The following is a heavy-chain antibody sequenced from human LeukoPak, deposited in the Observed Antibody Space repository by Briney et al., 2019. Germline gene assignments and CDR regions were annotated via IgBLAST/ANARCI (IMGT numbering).Heavy chain of an antibody. D-gene: IGHD3-16*01. J-gene: IGHJ4*02. CDR3: TTSWPKVREGDQ. CDR1: GFTFSSYA. Sequence: GGSLRLSCKAAGFTFSSYAMSWVRQAPGKGLEWVSAISGSGDNSYYADSVKGRFTISRDNSKDTLFLHMSSLRVEDTAVYYCTTSWPKVREGDQWGQGTLVTVS. CDR2: ISGSGDNS. V-gene: IGHV3-23*01.